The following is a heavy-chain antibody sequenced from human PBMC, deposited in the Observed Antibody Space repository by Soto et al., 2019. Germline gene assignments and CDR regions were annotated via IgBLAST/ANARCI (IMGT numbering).Heavy chain of an antibody. J-gene: IGHJ6*02. Sequence: WTWIRQPPGGGLEWIGSIYQTGRTYVIPSLKSRVTMSLDKSKNQFSLKLTSVTAADTALYYCAREMTIFGVAPGGGVDVWGQGTTVTVSS. V-gene: IGHV4-30-2*01. CDR2: IYQTGRT. CDR3: AREMTIFGVAPGGGVDV. D-gene: IGHD3-3*01.